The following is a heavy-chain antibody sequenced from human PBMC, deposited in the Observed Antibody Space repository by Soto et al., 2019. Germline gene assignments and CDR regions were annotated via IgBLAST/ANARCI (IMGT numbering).Heavy chain of an antibody. J-gene: IGHJ6*02. CDR2: INSDGSST. CDR3: ARDHYDFWSGYSYGMDV. D-gene: IGHD3-3*01. Sequence: PVGSLRLSCAASGFTFSSYWMHWVRQAPGKGLVWVSRINSDGSSTSYADSVKGRFTISRGNAKNTLYLQMNSLRAEDTAVYYCARDHYDFWSGYSYGMDVWGQGTTVTVSS. CDR1: GFTFSSYW. V-gene: IGHV3-74*01.